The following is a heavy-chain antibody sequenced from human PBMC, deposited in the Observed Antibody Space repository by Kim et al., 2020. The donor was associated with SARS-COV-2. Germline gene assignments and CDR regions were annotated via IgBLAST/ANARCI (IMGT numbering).Heavy chain of an antibody. CDR3: ASCSSGWYYYYYYMDV. J-gene: IGHJ6*03. D-gene: IGHD6-19*01. V-gene: IGHV4-4*02. Sequence: LKSRVTISVDKSKNQFSLKLSSVTAADTAVYYCASCSSGWYYYYYYMDVWGKGTTVTVSS.